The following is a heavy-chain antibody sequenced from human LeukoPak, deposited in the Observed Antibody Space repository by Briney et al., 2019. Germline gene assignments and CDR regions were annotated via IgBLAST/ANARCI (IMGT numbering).Heavy chain of an antibody. CDR1: GYSFTSYW. CDR3: ARAHSIELPSSEYYFDY. D-gene: IGHD2/OR15-2a*01. V-gene: IGHV5-51*01. Sequence: GESLKISCKGSGYSFTSYWIGWVRQMPGKGLEWMGIIYPGDSDTRCSPSLQGQVTISADESISTAYLQWSSLKASDTAMYYCARAHSIELPSSEYYFDYWGQGTLVTVSS. CDR2: IYPGDSDT. J-gene: IGHJ4*02.